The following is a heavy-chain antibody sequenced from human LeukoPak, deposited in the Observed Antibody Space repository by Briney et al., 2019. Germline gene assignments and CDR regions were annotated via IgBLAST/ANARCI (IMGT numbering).Heavy chain of an antibody. V-gene: IGHV3-66*01. J-gene: IGHJ4*02. CDR1: GFTVSSSY. CDR3: AVGLRSSSDY. CDR2: ISSAGTT. D-gene: IGHD3-10*01. Sequence: GGSLRLSCAASGFTVSSSYMSWVRQAPGKGLEWVSIISSAGTTYYADSVKGRFTIPRDNSKNTVYLQVNSLRDEDTAVYYCAVGLRSSSDYWGQGTLVTVSS.